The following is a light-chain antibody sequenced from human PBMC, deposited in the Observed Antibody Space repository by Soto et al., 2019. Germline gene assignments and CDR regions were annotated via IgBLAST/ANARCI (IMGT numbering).Light chain of an antibody. CDR1: QDIRSW. Sequence: DVQMTQSPSSVSASVGDRVTITCRASQDIRSWLTWYQQKPGQAPKLLIYAASTLQNGVPSRFSGSGSGTDFTLTISGLQPEDFAVYYCLQYHYWWTFGQGTKVEIK. CDR2: AAS. CDR3: LQYHYWWT. V-gene: IGKV1-12*01. J-gene: IGKJ1*01.